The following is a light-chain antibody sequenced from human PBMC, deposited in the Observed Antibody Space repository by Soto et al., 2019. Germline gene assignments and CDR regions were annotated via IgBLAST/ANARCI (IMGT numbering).Light chain of an antibody. CDR1: SSDVGGYNY. CDR2: EVT. Sequence: QSALTQPPSTSGSPGQSVTISCTGTSSDVGGYNYVSWYQQHPGKAPKLVVFEVTKRPSGVPNSFSGSKSGNTASLTVSGLQAEDEAHYYCSSFAGVHQVVFGGGTKLTVL. V-gene: IGLV2-8*01. J-gene: IGLJ3*02. CDR3: SSFAGVHQVV.